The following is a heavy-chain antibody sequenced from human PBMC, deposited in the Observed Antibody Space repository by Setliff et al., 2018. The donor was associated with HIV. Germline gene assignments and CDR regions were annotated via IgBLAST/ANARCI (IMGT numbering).Heavy chain of an antibody. Sequence: PSETLSLTCTVSGDSIRSGFYYWSWIRQPAGKGLEWIGRISTSGSTNYNPSLKSRVTISVDTSKNQFSLKVRSVTAADTAVYYCARLGMTTVGIGDVFDIWGQGTMVTVSS. CDR3: ARLGMTTVGIGDVFDI. CDR1: GDSIRSGFYY. V-gene: IGHV4-61*02. J-gene: IGHJ3*02. D-gene: IGHD4-17*01. CDR2: ISTSGST.